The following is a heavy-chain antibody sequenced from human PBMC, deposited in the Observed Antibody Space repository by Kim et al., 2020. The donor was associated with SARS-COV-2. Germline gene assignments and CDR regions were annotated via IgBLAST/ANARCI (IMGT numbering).Heavy chain of an antibody. CDR3: ARDPKDILTGRRAFDY. D-gene: IGHD3-9*01. V-gene: IGHV3-11*06. Sequence: SGKGRFTISRDNAKNSLYLQMNSLRAEDTAVYYCARDPKDILTGRRAFDYWGQGTLVTVSS. J-gene: IGHJ4*02.